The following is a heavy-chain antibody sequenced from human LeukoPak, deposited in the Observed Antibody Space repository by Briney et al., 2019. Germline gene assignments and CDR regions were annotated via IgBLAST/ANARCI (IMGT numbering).Heavy chain of an antibody. Sequence: GGSLRLSCAASGFSLSSYEMNWIRQVPGKGLEWVSHISSGGNTQYYADSVRGRFTMSGDDAKNSLDLQMDSLRIEDTGVYYCARDIVNGPFVISLESWGQGARVTVSS. D-gene: IGHD2-21*01. CDR1: GFSLSSYE. V-gene: IGHV3-48*03. J-gene: IGHJ4*02. CDR3: ARDIVNGPFVISLES. CDR2: ISSGGNTQ.